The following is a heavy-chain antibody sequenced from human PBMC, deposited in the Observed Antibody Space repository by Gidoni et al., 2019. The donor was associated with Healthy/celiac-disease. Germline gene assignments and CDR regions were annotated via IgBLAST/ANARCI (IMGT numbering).Heavy chain of an antibody. CDR2: MCGSGGST. D-gene: IGHD1-26*01. CDR1: GFHFSSYA. Sequence: EVQLLESGGGLVQPGGSLRLTCAASGFHFSSYAMSWLRQAPGKGLEWGSAMCGSGGSTYYAVSVKGRFTISRDNSKNTLYLQMNSLRAEDTAVYYCTKDGASDPNWFDPWGQGTLVTVSS. J-gene: IGHJ5*02. CDR3: TKDGASDPNWFDP. V-gene: IGHV3-23*01.